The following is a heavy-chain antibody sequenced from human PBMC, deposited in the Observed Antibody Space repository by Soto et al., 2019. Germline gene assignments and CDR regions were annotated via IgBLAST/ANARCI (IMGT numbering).Heavy chain of an antibody. CDR3: ARHAPYSSGWYPFDY. V-gene: IGHV4-39*01. CDR2: IYYSGST. D-gene: IGHD6-19*01. CDR1: GGSISSSSYY. J-gene: IGHJ4*02. Sequence: PSETLSLTCTVSGGSISSSSYYWGWIRQPPGKGLEWIGSIYYSGSTYYNPSLKSRVTISVDTSKNQFSLKLSSVTAADTAVYYCARHAPYSSGWYPFDYWGQGTLVTVSS.